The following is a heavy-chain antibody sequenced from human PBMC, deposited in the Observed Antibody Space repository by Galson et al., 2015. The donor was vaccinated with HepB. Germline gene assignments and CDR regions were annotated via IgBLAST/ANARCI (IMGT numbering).Heavy chain of an antibody. CDR1: GFTFRSYV. V-gene: IGHV3-23*01. J-gene: IGHJ3*02. CDR2: ISVSGGGT. D-gene: IGHD3-3*01. Sequence: SLRLSCAASGFTFRSYVMSWVRQAPGKGLEWVSGISVSGGGTYYADSVKGRFTISRDKSKNTVYLQMNSLRVEDTAVYYCARGPIDFWSGSSLKDSFDIWGQGTKVSVSS. CDR3: ARGPIDFWSGSSLKDSFDI.